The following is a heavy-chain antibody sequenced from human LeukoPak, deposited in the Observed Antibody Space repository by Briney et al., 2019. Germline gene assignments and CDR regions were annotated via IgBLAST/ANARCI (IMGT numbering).Heavy chain of an antibody. Sequence: GGSLRLSCAASGFTFSSYTMSWVRQAPGKGLEWVSAISGSGGSTYYADSVKGRFTISRDNSKNTLYLQMNSLRAEDTAVYYCAKTLVLVTVIPYYFDYWGQGTLVTVSS. CDR2: ISGSGGST. J-gene: IGHJ4*02. V-gene: IGHV3-23*01. CDR3: AKTLVLVTVIPYYFDY. D-gene: IGHD2-21*02. CDR1: GFTFSSYT.